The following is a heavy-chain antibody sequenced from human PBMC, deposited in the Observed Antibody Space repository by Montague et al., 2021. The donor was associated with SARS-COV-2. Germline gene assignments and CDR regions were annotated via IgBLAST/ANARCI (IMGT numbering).Heavy chain of an antibody. CDR3: ARDWVLIWFGELYHYAFDI. D-gene: IGHD3-10*01. V-gene: IGHV3-30-3*01. CDR2: ISYDGSNK. Sequence: SLRLSCAASGFTFSSYAMHWVRQAPGKGLEWVSFISYDGSNKYYADSVKGRFTISRDNSKNTLYLQMNSLRSEDTAVYYCARDWVLIWFGELYHYAFDIWGQRTMVNVSS. CDR1: GFTFSSYA. J-gene: IGHJ3*02.